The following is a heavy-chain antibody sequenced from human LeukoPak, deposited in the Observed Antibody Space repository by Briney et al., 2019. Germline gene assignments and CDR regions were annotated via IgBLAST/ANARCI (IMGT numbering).Heavy chain of an antibody. D-gene: IGHD6-19*01. J-gene: IGHJ3*02. V-gene: IGHV3-30-3*01. CDR1: GFTFSSYA. CDR3: AREVRERSSGWSSIGAFDI. CDR2: ISYDGSNK. Sequence: GGSLRLSCAASGFTFSSYAMHWVRQAPGKGLEWVAVISYDGSNKYYADSVKGRFTISRDNSKNTLYLQMNSLRAEDTAVYYCAREVRERSSGWSSIGAFDIWGQGTMVTVSS.